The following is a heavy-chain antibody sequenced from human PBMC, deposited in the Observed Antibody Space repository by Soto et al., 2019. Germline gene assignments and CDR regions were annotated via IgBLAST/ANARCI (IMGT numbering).Heavy chain of an antibody. CDR1: GGSINTFY. J-gene: IGHJ4*02. Sequence: SETLSLTCTVSGGSINTFYWSWVRQPAGKGLEWIGRIFSSGSTSFNPSIESRVAMSVDTSKNHFSLNLSSVTAADMAVYYCAREGSYSAYNFAHGIQLWSFDFWGQGDLVTVS. D-gene: IGHD5-12*01. CDR3: AREGSYSAYNFAHGIQLWSFDF. CDR2: IFSSGST. V-gene: IGHV4-4*07.